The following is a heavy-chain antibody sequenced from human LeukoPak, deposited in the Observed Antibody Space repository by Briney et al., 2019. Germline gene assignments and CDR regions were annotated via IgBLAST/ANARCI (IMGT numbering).Heavy chain of an antibody. CDR3: ARESTVTTRPYLFDY. J-gene: IGHJ4*02. V-gene: IGHV1-18*01. Sequence: ASVKVSCKASGYTFTSYGISWVRQAPGQGLEWMGWISAYNGNTNYAQKLQGRVTMTIDTSTSTAYMELRSLRSDDTAVYYCARESTVTTRPYLFDYWGQGTLVTVSS. CDR1: GYTFTSYG. D-gene: IGHD4-17*01. CDR2: ISAYNGNT.